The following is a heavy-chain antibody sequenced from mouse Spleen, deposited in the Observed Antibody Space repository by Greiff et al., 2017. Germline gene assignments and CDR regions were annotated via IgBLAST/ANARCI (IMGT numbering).Heavy chain of an antibody. J-gene: IGHJ3*01. CDR2: IYPSDSET. CDR3: ARGGGGSSSFAY. V-gene: IGHV1-61*01. CDR1: GYTFTSYW. D-gene: IGHD1-1*01. Sequence: VQLQQPGAELVRPGSSVKLSCKASGYTFTSYWMDWVKQRPGQGLEWIGNIYPSDSETHYNQKFKDKATLTVDKSSSTAYMQLSSLTSEDSAVYYCARGGGGSSSFAYWGQGTLVTVSA.